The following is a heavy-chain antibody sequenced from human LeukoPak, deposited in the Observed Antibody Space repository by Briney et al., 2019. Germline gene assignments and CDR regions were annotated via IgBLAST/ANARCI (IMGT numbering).Heavy chain of an antibody. V-gene: IGHV1-3*03. CDR2: INTGNGNT. CDR3: ARVKSYYYDTSDKDAFDI. D-gene: IGHD3-22*01. J-gene: IGHJ3*02. Sequence: ASVKVSCKASGYTFTNYAMHWVRQAPGQRLEWMGWINTGNGNTKYSQEFQGRVTITRDTSANTAYMELSSLRSEDTAVYYCARVKSYYYDTSDKDAFDIWGQGTMVTVSS. CDR1: GYTFTNYA.